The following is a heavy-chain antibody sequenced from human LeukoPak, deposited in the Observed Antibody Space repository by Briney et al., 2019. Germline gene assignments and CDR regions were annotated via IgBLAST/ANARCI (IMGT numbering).Heavy chain of an antibody. CDR1: GGTFSSYA. CDR3: ARDRRTMVRPNWFDP. J-gene: IGHJ5*02. D-gene: IGHD3-10*01. V-gene: IGHV1-69*04. Sequence: GASVKVSCKASGGTFSSYAISWVRQAPGQGLEWMGRIIPILGIANYAQKFQGRVTITADKSTSTAYMELSSLRSEDTAVYYCARDRRTMVRPNWFDPWGQGTLVTVYS. CDR2: IIPILGIA.